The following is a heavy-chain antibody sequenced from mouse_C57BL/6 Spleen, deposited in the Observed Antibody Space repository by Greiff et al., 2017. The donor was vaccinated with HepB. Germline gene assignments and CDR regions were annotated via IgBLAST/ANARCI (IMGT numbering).Heavy chain of an antibody. D-gene: IGHD2-14*01. J-gene: IGHJ4*01. V-gene: IGHV3-6*01. CDR3: AREEYDGDYYAMDY. CDR2: ISYDGSN. CDR1: GYSITSCYY. Sequence: DVHLVESGPGLVKPSQSLSLTCSVSGYSITSCYYWNWNRQFPGNTLELMAYISYDGSNNYNPSLKNRISITRDTSKNQFFLKLNSVTTEDTATSYCAREEYDGDYYAMDYWGQGTSVTVSS.